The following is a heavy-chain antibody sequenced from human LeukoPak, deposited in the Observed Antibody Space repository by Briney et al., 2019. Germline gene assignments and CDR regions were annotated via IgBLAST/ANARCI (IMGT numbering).Heavy chain of an antibody. V-gene: IGHV1-2*02. CDR2: VNPNSGDT. D-gene: IGHD3-22*01. Sequence: ASVSVSCKASGYPFTAYYLHWVRQAPGQGPEWMGWVNPNSGDTSYSPNFQGRVTITRDTSITTAYMELSRLTSDDTAVYYCAKVIIGHDSSSNFDDWGQGTLVTVSS. J-gene: IGHJ4*02. CDR1: GYPFTAYY. CDR3: AKVIIGHDSSSNFDD.